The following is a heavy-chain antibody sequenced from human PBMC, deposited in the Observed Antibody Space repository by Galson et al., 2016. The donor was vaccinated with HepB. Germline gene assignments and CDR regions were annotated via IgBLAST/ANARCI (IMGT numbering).Heavy chain of an antibody. CDR3: GRDVGP. CDR2: IYSCGTT. Sequence: CAASGFTVRNNYMSWVRQAPGTWLEWVSLIYSCGTTSYASSVRGRFTISRDNSKNTLYLQMNSLRAEDTAVYYCGRDVGPWGQGTLVTVSS. J-gene: IGHJ5*02. D-gene: IGHD1-26*01. V-gene: IGHV3-53*01. CDR1: GFTVRNNY.